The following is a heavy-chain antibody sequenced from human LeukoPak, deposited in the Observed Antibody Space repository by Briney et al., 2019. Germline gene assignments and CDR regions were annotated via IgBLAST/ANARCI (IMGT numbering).Heavy chain of an antibody. CDR2: INPDASTK. Sequence: GGSLRLSCAASEFTFTTSWMTWVRQAPGKGLEWLGNINPDASTKNYAASVRGRFTISRDNSKNTLYLQVNSLRAEDTAVYHCAKGNGYGYGRSYFAYWGQGTLVTVSS. J-gene: IGHJ4*02. V-gene: IGHV3-7*03. CDR1: EFTFTTSW. D-gene: IGHD3-10*01. CDR3: AKGNGYGYGRSYFAY.